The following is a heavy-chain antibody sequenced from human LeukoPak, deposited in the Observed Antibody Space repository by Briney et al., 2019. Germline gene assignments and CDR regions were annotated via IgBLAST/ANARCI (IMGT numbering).Heavy chain of an antibody. CDR3: TSGGHYFDP. CDR2: IKSKSDGGTT. Sequence: GGSLRLSCVASGFTSSNAWMSWVRQAPGKGLEWIGRIKSKSDGGTTEYAAPLKGRFTISRDDSTNTMYLQMNSLEIEDTAIYSCTSGGHYFDPWGQGTLVTVSS. V-gene: IGHV3-15*01. J-gene: IGHJ5*02. D-gene: IGHD1-26*01. CDR1: GFTSSNAW.